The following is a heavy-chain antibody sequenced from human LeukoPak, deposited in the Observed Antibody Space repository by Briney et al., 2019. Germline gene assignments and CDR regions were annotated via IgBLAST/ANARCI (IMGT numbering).Heavy chain of an antibody. V-gene: IGHV4-59*08. Sequence: SETLSLTCTVSGGSINNYYWSWIRQPPGKGLEWIAYIYETGHTGYNPSLKTRATISLDTSKNQFSLKLNSVTAADRAVYYCARHFLRGGFDSWGQGTLVAVSS. J-gene: IGHJ4*02. CDR2: IYETGHT. CDR1: GGSINNYY. D-gene: IGHD5-12*01. CDR3: ARHFLRGGFDS.